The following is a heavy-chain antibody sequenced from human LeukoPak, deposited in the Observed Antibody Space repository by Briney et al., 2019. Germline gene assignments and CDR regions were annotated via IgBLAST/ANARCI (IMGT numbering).Heavy chain of an antibody. CDR1: GFLFSRYG. V-gene: IGHV3-30*18. CDR2: ISYDGSNK. D-gene: IGHD3-3*01. Sequence: PGGPLRLSCAASGFLFSRYGMHWVRQAPGKGLEWVSVISYDGSNKYYADSVKGRFTIARDNSKNTLYLQMSNLKPEDTAVYYCAKARTAFDFWSGYYDYWGQGSIVTVSS. J-gene: IGHJ4*02. CDR3: AKARTAFDFWSGYYDY.